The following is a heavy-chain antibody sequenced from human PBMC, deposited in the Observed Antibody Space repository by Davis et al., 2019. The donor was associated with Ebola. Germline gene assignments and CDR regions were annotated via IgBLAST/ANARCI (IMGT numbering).Heavy chain of an antibody. V-gene: IGHV5-51*01. D-gene: IGHD2-8*02. CDR3: ASLRRTITGMDDAFDM. J-gene: IGHJ3*02. CDR2: IYTGDSDT. Sequence: GGSLRLSCEASGYSYSGYWIGWVRQMPGKGLEWMGIIYTGDSDTRCSPSFRGQVTISADKSIKTAFLQWGSLKASDTALYYCASLRRTITGMDDAFDMWGQGTMVTVSS. CDR1: GYSYSGYW.